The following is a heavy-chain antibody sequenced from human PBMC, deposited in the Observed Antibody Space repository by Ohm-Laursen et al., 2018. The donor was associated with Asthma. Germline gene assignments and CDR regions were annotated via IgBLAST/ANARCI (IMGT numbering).Heavy chain of an antibody. D-gene: IGHD3-3*01. CDR2: VYGDGSNT. CDR1: GFTFSTYW. CDR3: ARDVMEWYLPAFDF. J-gene: IGHJ4*02. Sequence: SLRLSCSASGFTFSTYWMHWVRQAPGKGLVWVSRVYGDGSNTIYADSVKGRFAVSRDDSKNTLYLQMSSLRPDDTAVYYCARDVMEWYLPAFDFWGQGTLVIVSS. V-gene: IGHV3-74*01.